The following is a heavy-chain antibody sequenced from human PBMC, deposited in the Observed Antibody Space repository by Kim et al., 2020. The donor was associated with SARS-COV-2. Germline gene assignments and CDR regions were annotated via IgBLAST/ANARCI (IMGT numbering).Heavy chain of an antibody. D-gene: IGHD3-22*01. Sequence: SETLSLTCAVFGESLSGYYWSWIRQPPGKGLELIGQISQSGTTNYNPSLKSRVTISIDTSKNQFSLKLNSVTAADTAVYYCARERRDDSDGYYYFDYWGQGNLVTIPS. CDR1: GESLSGYY. V-gene: IGHV4-34*01. CDR3: ARERRDDSDGYYYFDY. CDR2: ISQSGTT. J-gene: IGHJ4*02.